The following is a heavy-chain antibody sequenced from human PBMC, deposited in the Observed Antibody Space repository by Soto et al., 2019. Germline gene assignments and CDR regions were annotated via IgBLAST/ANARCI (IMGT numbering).Heavy chain of an antibody. CDR3: ARADFGVHEYFDL. V-gene: IGHV4-31*03. D-gene: IGHD3-3*01. J-gene: IGHJ2*01. CDR1: GGSIRTDGNY. CDR2: IYHSGAT. Sequence: QVQLQESGPGLVKPSQTLSLTCTVSGGSIRTDGNYWSWIRHHPGKGLEWIGYIYHSGATYYNPSPKTRVTISLDTSQNQFSLKLTSMTAADTAVYYCARADFGVHEYFDLWGRGTLVTVSS.